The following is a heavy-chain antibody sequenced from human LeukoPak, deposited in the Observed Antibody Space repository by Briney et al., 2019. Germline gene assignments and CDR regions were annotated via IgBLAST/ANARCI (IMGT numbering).Heavy chain of an antibody. D-gene: IGHD3-22*01. Sequence: GGSLRLSCAASGFTFSDYYMSWIRQAPGKGLEWVSYISSSGSTIYYADSVKGRFTISRDNAKNSLYLQMNSLRAEDTAVYYCARDGGSTYYYDSSGYFFDYWGQGTLVTVSS. J-gene: IGHJ4*02. CDR1: GFTFSDYY. CDR3: ARDGGSTYYYDSSGYFFDY. CDR2: ISSSGSTI. V-gene: IGHV3-11*01.